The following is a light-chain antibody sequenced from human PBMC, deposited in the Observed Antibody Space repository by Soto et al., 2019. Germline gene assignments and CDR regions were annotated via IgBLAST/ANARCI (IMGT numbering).Light chain of an antibody. V-gene: IGKV1-5*03. Sequence: DIQMTQSPSTLSASVGDRVTITCRASQSINSWLAWYQQKPGKAPNLLIYKASSLQSGVPSRFSGSGSGTEFTLTITSLQPDDFATYYCQQYTSYPYTFGQGPKVDI. CDR3: QQYTSYPYT. J-gene: IGKJ2*01. CDR1: QSINSW. CDR2: KAS.